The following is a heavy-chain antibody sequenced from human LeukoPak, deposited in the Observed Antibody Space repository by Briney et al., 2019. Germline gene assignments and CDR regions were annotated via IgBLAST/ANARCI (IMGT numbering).Heavy chain of an antibody. Sequence: SETLSLTCTVSGGSISSYYWSWIRQPPGKGLEWIGYIYYSGITYYSPSLQSRVTMSVDTSKNQFSLKLSSVTAADTAVYYCVRRVRDYVWGSYSVYFDYWGQGTLVTVSS. CDR1: GGSISSYY. D-gene: IGHD3-16*01. V-gene: IGHV4-59*01. CDR2: IYYSGIT. J-gene: IGHJ4*02. CDR3: VRRVRDYVWGSYSVYFDY.